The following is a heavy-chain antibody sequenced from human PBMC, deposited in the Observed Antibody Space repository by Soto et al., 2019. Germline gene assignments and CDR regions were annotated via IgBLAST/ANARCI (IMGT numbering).Heavy chain of an antibody. CDR2: INSDGSST. V-gene: IGHV3-74*01. CDR3: ARDRVLSDAFDI. CDR1: GFTFSSYW. J-gene: IGHJ3*02. Sequence: EVQLVESGGGLVQPGGSLRLSCAASGFTFSSYWLHWVRQAPGKGLVWVSRINSDGSSTSYADSVKGRFTISRDNTKNTLYLQMNSLRAEDTAVYYCARDRVLSDAFDIWGQGTMVTVSS.